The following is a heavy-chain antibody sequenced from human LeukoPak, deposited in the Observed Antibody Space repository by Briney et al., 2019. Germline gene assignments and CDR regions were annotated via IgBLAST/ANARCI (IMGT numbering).Heavy chain of an antibody. J-gene: IGHJ4*02. CDR2: FGTRSASI. CDR3: AREVSEGFDF. D-gene: IGHD3-22*01. CDR1: GFTFSGYS. Sequence: GGSLRLSCTASGFTFSGYSMNWIRQAPGKGLEWVSSFGTRSASIYHAGSVKGRFAISRDNAKNSLYLQMNSLRAEDTALYYCAREVSEGFDFWGQGTLVTVSS. V-gene: IGHV3-21*01.